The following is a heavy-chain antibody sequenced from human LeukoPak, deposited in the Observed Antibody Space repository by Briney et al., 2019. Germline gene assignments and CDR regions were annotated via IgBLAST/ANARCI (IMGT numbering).Heavy chain of an antibody. CDR3: ARDTHPYCGGDCYLFDY. Sequence: PGGSLRLSCAASAFNFNKYWMSWVRQAPGKGLEWVADINPDGSEKNYVDSVKGRFTISRDNSKNTLYLQMNSLRAEDTAVYYCARDTHPYCGGDCYLFDYWGQGTLVTVSS. D-gene: IGHD2-21*01. CDR2: INPDGSEK. J-gene: IGHJ4*02. V-gene: IGHV3-7*01. CDR1: AFNFNKYW.